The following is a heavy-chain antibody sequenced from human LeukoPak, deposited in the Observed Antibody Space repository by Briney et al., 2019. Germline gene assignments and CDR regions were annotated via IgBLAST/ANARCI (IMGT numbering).Heavy chain of an antibody. Sequence: SQTLSLTCAISGDSVSSNSVTWNWIRQSPSRGLEWLGRTYYRSTWYNDYAVSVRGRITVNPDTSKNQFSLHLNSVTPEDTAVYYCAGRLTQYDCFDPWGQGILVTVSS. CDR1: GDSVSSNSVT. CDR2: TYYRSTWYN. CDR3: AGRLTQYDCFDP. D-gene: IGHD2-2*01. J-gene: IGHJ5*02. V-gene: IGHV6-1*01.